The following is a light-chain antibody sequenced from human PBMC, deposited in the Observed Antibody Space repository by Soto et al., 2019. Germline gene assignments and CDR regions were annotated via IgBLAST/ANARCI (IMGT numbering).Light chain of an antibody. Sequence: DVQMTQSPATLSASVGDRTPITCRASQSIRYGLAWFQQKAGKAPKLLIYEASRLESGVPPRISGSGSGTEFTLTISSLQPDDFATYYCQQYNDYSGTFGQGTLLEIK. V-gene: IGKV1-5*03. J-gene: IGKJ5*01. CDR2: EAS. CDR1: QSIRYG. CDR3: QQYNDYSGT.